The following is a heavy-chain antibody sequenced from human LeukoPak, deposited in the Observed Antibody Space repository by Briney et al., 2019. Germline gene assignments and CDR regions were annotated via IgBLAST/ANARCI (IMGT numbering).Heavy chain of an antibody. D-gene: IGHD6-19*01. J-gene: IGHJ4*02. V-gene: IGHV1-18*01. Sequence: ASVKVSCKASGYTFTSYGISWVRQAPVQGLECMGWISAYNGNTNYAQKLQGRVTMTTDTSTSTAYMELRSLRSDDTAVYYCARSSDPNKRYSSGWYEAYWGQGTLVTVSS. CDR1: GYTFTSYG. CDR3: ARSSDPNKRYSSGWYEAY. CDR2: ISAYNGNT.